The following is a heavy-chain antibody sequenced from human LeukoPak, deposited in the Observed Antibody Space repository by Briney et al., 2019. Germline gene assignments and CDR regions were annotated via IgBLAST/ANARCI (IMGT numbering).Heavy chain of an antibody. CDR2: ISFDGSET. D-gene: IGHD5-12*01. CDR3: AKEAQSGTYSRSRLDY. Sequence: PGGSLRLSCAASGFTFSRFGMHWIRQAPGKGLEWVAFISFDGSETVYADSVRGRFTISRDISKNMMHLQMNSLRVDDTAVFYCAKEAQSGTYSRSRLDYWGQGDLVTVSS. CDR1: GFTFSRFG. J-gene: IGHJ4*02. V-gene: IGHV3-30*02.